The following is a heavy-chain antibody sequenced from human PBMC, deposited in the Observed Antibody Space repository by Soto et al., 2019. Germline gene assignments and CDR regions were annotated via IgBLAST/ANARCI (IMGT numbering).Heavy chain of an antibody. CDR3: AKAQASSSVDY. J-gene: IGHJ4*02. Sequence: VGSLRLSCAASGFTFSSYGMHWVRQAPGKGLEWVAVISYDGSNKYYADSVKGRFTISRDNSKHTLYLQMNSLRAEDTAVYYGAKAQASSSVDYWGQGTLVTVSS. CDR1: GFTFSSYG. CDR2: ISYDGSNK. V-gene: IGHV3-30*18. D-gene: IGHD6-6*01.